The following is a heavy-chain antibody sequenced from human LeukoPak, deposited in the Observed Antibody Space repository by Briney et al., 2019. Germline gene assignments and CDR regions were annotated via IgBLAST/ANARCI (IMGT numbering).Heavy chain of an antibody. CDR1: GYTFTRNF. J-gene: IGHJ4*02. CDR3: ARESCSGGSCYYFDY. CDR2: FNPSGGSA. D-gene: IGHD2-15*01. V-gene: IGHV1-46*01. Sequence: GASVKVSFKASGYTFTRNFMRWVRQAPGHGLEWMGVFNPSGGSATYSQNFQGRVTMTRDTSTSTVYMEMSSLRSEDTAVYYCARESCSGGSCYYFDYWGQGTLVTVSS.